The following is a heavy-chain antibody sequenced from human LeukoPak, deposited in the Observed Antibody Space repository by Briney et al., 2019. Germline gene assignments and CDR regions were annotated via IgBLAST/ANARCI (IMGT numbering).Heavy chain of an antibody. D-gene: IGHD6-6*01. CDR3: ARENWEGPAARRNAFDI. V-gene: IGHV1-18*01. CDR2: ISAYNGNT. CDR1: GYTFTSYG. J-gene: IGHJ3*02. Sequence: GASMKVSCKASGYTFTSYGISWVRQAPGQGLEWMGWISAYNGNTNYAQKLQGRVTMTTDTSTSTAYMELRSLRSDDTAVYYSARENWEGPAARRNAFDIWGQGTMVTVSS.